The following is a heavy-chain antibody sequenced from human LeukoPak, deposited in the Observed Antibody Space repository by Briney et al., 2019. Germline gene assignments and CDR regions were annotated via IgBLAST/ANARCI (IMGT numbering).Heavy chain of an antibody. Sequence: GGSLRLSCTGSGFTFGDYAMSWFRQVPGEGLEWVGFIRSKSYRGTTEYAPSVKGRFTISRDDSKSIVYLQMNSLKTDDTAVYYCSRDRLNAARGSVYYLDYWGQGTLVTVSS. D-gene: IGHD3-10*01. CDR2: IRSKSYRGTT. V-gene: IGHV3-49*03. CDR1: GFTFGDYA. J-gene: IGHJ4*02. CDR3: SRDRLNAARGSVYYLDY.